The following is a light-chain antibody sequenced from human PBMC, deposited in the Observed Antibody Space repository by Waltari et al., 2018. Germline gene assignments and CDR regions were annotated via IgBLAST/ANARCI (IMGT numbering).Light chain of an antibody. J-gene: IGKJ1*01. CDR1: QSLLHSNGYNY. CDR3: MQSLQALWT. Sequence: DIVVTQSPLSLPVTPGAPASISCRSSQSLLHSNGYNYLDWYLQKPGQSPQLLIYLGSNRGSGVPYRVSGTGSGTDFTLNINRVQAEDVGVYYCMQSLQALWTFGQGTKVEIK. CDR2: LGS. V-gene: IGKV2-28*01.